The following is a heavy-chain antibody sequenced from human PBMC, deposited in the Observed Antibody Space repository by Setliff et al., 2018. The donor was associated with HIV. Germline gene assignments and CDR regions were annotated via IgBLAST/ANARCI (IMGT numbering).Heavy chain of an antibody. CDR2: IYTNGST. CDR1: GGSITSGSYY. CDR3: ARDRGGHYTGSYYYMDV. J-gene: IGHJ6*03. V-gene: IGHV4-61*09. D-gene: IGHD3-10*01. Sequence: KPSETLSLTCSVSGGSITSGSYYWGWIRQPAGKGLEWIGHIYTNGSTSYSPSLKSRVTISVDTSKNQFSLRLSSVTAADTAVYYCARDRGGHYTGSYYYMDVWGKGTTVTVSS.